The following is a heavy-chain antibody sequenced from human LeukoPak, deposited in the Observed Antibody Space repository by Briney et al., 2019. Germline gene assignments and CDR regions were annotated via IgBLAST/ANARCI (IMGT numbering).Heavy chain of an antibody. CDR2: INHSGST. CDR1: GVSFSGYY. V-gene: IGHV4-34*01. D-gene: IGHD3-22*01. CDR3: ARVYYDSSGLDFDY. Sequence: SETLSLTCAVYGVSFSGYYWSWIRQPPGKGLEWIGEINHSGSTNYNPSLKSRVTISVDTSKNQFSLKLSSVTAADTAVYYCARVYYDSSGLDFDYWGQGTLVTVSS. J-gene: IGHJ4*02.